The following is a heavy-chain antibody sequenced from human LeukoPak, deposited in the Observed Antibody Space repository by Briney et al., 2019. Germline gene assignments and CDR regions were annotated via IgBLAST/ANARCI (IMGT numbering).Heavy chain of an antibody. CDR3: ARKSIVTAGRKPYDF. CDR1: GGSFSGYY. D-gene: IGHD6-13*01. V-gene: IGHV4-34*01. J-gene: IGHJ4*02. Sequence: PSETLSLTCAVYGGSFSGYYWSWIRQPPGKGLKWIGEIDHSGRTNSNASLKSRVTLSVDMSKNQFSLRLSSVTAADTAVYYCARKSIVTAGRKPYDFWDQGTLVTVSP. CDR2: IDHSGRT.